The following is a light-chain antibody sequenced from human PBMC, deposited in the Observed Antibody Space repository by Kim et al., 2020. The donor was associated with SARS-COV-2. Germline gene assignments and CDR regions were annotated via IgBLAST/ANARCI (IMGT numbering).Light chain of an antibody. CDR1: SSNIGSNT. Sequence: QSVLPQPPSASGTPGQRVTISCSGGSSNIGSNTVNWYQQLPGTAPKLLIHSSDHRPSGVPDRFSCSKSGTSASLAIGGLRSEDEAEYYCAAWDDSLNVCVFGTGPKVTVL. CDR2: SSD. V-gene: IGLV1-44*01. J-gene: IGLJ1*01. CDR3: AAWDDSLNVCV.